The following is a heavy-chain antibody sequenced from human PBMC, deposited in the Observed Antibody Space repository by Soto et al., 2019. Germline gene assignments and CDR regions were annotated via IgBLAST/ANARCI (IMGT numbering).Heavy chain of an antibody. D-gene: IGHD6-13*01. CDR3: ANRRSYSSSWYYFDY. Sequence: ASVKVSCKASGGTFTSYYMHWVRQAPGQGLEWMGIINPSGGSTSYAQKFQGRVTMTRDTSTSTVYMELSSLRSEDTAVYYCANRRSYSSSWYYFDYWGQGTLVTVSS. V-gene: IGHV1-46*01. J-gene: IGHJ4*02. CDR2: INPSGGST. CDR1: GGTFTSYY.